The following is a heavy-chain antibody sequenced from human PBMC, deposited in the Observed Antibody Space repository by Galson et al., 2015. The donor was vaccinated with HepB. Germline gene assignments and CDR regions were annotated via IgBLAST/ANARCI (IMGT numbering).Heavy chain of an antibody. CDR2: ISGSGGST. V-gene: IGHV3-23*01. D-gene: IGHD6-19*01. CDR1: GFTFSSYA. J-gene: IGHJ4*02. CDR3: AKQKNRSGWYSQVFDY. Sequence: SLRLSCAASGFTFSSYAMSWVRQAPGKGLEWVSAISGSGGSTYYADSVKGRFTISRDNSKNTLYLQMNSLRAEDTAVYYCAKQKNRSGWYSQVFDYWGQGTLVTVSS.